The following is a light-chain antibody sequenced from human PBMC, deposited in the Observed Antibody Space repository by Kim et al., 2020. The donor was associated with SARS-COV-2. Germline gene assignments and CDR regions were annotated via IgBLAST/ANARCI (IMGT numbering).Light chain of an antibody. CDR2: GAS. CDR3: QQYDKWPLT. Sequence: VSPADRASLSCRASQSANSNLAWYQQKPGPAPRLLIYGASTRATDIPARFSGSWSGTDFTLTISCLQSEDFAVYYCQQYDKWPLTFGGGTKVDIK. V-gene: IGKV3-15*01. CDR1: QSANSN. J-gene: IGKJ4*01.